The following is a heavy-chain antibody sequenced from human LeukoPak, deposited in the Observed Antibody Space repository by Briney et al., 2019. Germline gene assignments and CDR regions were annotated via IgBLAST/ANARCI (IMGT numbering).Heavy chain of an antibody. J-gene: IGHJ4*02. V-gene: IGHV3-11*01. CDR1: GFTFSDHY. CDR3: AARSVASNPEAY. Sequence: GGSLRLSCAASGFTFSDHYMSWNRQAPGKGLEWVSYTSASGDTIYYADSVKGRFTISRDNARNSLYLQMSSLRAEDTAVYYCAARSVASNPEAYWGQGTLVTVSS. CDR2: TSASGDTI. D-gene: IGHD5-24*01.